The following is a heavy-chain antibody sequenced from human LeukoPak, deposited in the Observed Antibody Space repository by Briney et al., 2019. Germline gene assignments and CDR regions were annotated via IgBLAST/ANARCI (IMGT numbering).Heavy chain of an antibody. CDR1: GFTFSSYG. D-gene: IGHD6-19*01. Sequence: PGGSLRLSCAASGFTFSSYGMRWVRQAPGKGLVWVADIWYDGSNKYYGDSVRGRFSISRDNSKNTVYLPMNSLRVEDTAVYYCARERAVAGPGGMDLWGQGTTVTVSS. CDR3: ARERAVAGPGGMDL. J-gene: IGHJ6*02. CDR2: IWYDGSNK. V-gene: IGHV3-33*01.